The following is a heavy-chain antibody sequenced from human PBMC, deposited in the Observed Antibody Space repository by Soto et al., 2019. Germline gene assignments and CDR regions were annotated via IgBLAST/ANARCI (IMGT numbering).Heavy chain of an antibody. Sequence: SETLSLTCTVSGGSISGYYWSWIRQPPGKGLEWIGYMYNTGSTVYNPSFKSRVTISVDTSKNQFSLKLNSVTAADTAVYYCARWPQLEPRFDYWGQGTLVTVSS. J-gene: IGHJ4*02. D-gene: IGHD1-1*01. CDR2: MYNTGST. CDR1: GGSISGYY. CDR3: ARWPQLEPRFDY. V-gene: IGHV4-59*01.